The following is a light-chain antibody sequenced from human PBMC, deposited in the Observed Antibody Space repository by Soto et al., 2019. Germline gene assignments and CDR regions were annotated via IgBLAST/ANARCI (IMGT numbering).Light chain of an antibody. CDR2: GAS. CDR1: QSVSSSY. CDR3: QQYGSSPTT. Sequence: EIVLTQSPGTLSLSPGERATLSCRASQSVSSSYLAWYQQKPGQAPRLLIYGASRRATGIPDRFSGSGSGSDFTLTISGLEPEDFAVYYCQQYGSSPTTFGQGTKVDIK. V-gene: IGKV3-20*01. J-gene: IGKJ1*01.